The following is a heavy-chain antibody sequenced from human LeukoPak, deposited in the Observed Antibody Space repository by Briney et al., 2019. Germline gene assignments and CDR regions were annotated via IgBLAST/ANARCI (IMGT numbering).Heavy chain of an antibody. V-gene: IGHV6-1*01. D-gene: IGHD3-10*01. CDR2: TYYRSKWYN. CDR3: ARDQGTMVRGVIYYFDY. J-gene: IGHJ4*02. CDR1: GDSVSSNSAS. Sequence: SQTLSLTCAISGDSVSSNSASWNWIRQSPSRGLEWLGRTYYRSKWYNDYAVSVKSRITINPDTSKNQFSLQLNSVTPEDTAVYYSARDQGTMVRGVIYYFDYWGQGTLVTVSS.